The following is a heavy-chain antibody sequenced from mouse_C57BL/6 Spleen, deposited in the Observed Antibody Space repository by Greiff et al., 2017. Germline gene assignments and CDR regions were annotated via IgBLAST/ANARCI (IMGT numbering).Heavy chain of an antibody. CDR3: ARTASLYYGYDVWFAY. Sequence: VQLKESGAELVKPGASVKLSCTASGFNIKDYYMHWVKQRTEQGLEWIGRIDPEDGETKYAPKFQGKATITADTSSNTAYLQLSSLTSEDTAVYYCARTASLYYGYDVWFAYWGQGTLVTVSA. CDR2: IDPEDGET. CDR1: GFNIKDYY. V-gene: IGHV14-2*01. D-gene: IGHD2-2*01. J-gene: IGHJ3*01.